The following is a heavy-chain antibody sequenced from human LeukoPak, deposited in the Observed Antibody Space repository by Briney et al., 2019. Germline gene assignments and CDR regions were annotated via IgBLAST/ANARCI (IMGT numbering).Heavy chain of an antibody. V-gene: IGHV4-38-2*02. CDR3: ARDRDYYGSGSYGPDY. D-gene: IGHD3-10*01. CDR1: DYSITCGYY. Sequence: SETLSLTCTVSDYSITCGYYWGWIRQAPGKGLEWIGSIYHTGSTFYNPSLKSRVTISVDTSKNQFSLKLTSVTAADTAVYYCARDRDYYGSGSYGPDYWGQGKLVTVSS. J-gene: IGHJ4*02. CDR2: IYHTGST.